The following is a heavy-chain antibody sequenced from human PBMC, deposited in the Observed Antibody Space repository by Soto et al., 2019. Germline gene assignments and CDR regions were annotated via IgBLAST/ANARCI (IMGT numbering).Heavy chain of an antibody. CDR2: ISAYNGNT. D-gene: IGHD2-2*01. CDR1: GYTFTSYG. CDR3: ARDRAFVLGEVVPAANGMGV. Sequence: ASVKVSCKASGYTFTSYGISWVRQAPGQGLEWMGWISAYNGNTNYAQKLQGRVTMTTDTSTSTAYMELRSLRSDDTAVYYCARDRAFVLGEVVPAANGMGVWGQGTTVTVSS. J-gene: IGHJ6*02. V-gene: IGHV1-18*01.